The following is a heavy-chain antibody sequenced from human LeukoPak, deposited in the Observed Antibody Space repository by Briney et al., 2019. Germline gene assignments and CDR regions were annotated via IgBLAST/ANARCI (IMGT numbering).Heavy chain of an antibody. J-gene: IGHJ4*02. CDR2: IYTNDNS. Sequence: NPSETLSLTCTVSGGSMTYYFCSWVRQPAGKGLEWIGRIYTNDNSNYNPSLKSRVTMSIDTSKNQFSLRLRSVTAADTAIYYCARESTTLGSPYYFDFWGPGTWVTVSS. CDR3: ARESTTLGSPYYFDF. CDR1: GGSMTYYF. D-gene: IGHD1/OR15-1a*01. V-gene: IGHV4-4*07.